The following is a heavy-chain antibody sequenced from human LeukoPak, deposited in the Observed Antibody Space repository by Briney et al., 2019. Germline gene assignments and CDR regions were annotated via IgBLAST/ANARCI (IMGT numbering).Heavy chain of an antibody. Sequence: GGSLRPSCAVSGFTFSSYAMTWVRQAPGKGLEWVSAISGTGANTYYADSVKGRFTTSGDNPRSTLYLQMNSLSNEDTAVYYCAYADNNGWYYFDYWGQGTLVTVSS. J-gene: IGHJ4*02. CDR1: GFTFSSYA. CDR2: ISGTGANT. CDR3: AYADNNGWYYFDY. V-gene: IGHV3-23*01. D-gene: IGHD6-19*01.